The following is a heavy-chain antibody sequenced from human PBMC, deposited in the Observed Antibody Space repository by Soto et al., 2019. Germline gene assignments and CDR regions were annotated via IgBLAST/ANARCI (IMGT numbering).Heavy chain of an antibody. Sequence: KPSETLSLTCTVSGGSISSYYWSWIRQPPGKGLEWIGYIYYSGSTNYNPSLKSRVTISVDTSKNQFSLKLSSVTAADTAVYYCARAGYYYDSSGYFYYWGQGTLVTVSS. CDR2: IYYSGST. CDR1: GGSISSYY. V-gene: IGHV4-59*01. J-gene: IGHJ4*02. CDR3: ARAGYYYDSSGYFYY. D-gene: IGHD3-22*01.